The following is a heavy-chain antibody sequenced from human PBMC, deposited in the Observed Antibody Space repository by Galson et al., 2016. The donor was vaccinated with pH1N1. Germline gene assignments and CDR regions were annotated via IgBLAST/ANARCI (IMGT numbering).Heavy chain of an antibody. V-gene: IGHV1-69*13. D-gene: IGHD5-12*01. CDR2: IIGMFGIT. CDR3: ARGRGYNYGYVDN. CDR1: GGTFSSYA. J-gene: IGHJ4*02. Sequence: SVKVSCKASGGTFSSYAISRVRQAPGQGLEWMGGIIGMFGITNYAQKFQGRVTITAEEITSTAYMELTSLRSDDTAVYYCARGRGYNYGYVDNWGQGTLVTATS.